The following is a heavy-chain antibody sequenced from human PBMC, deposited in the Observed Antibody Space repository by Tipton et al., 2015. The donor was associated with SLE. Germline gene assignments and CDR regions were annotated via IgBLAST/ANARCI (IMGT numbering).Heavy chain of an antibody. CDR2: INHSGST. CDR3: ASRGAYRVFAY. V-gene: IGHV4-34*01. D-gene: IGHD5-24*01. J-gene: IGHJ4*02. CDR1: GGSFSGYY. Sequence: TLSLTCTVYGGSFSGYYWTWIHQPPGKGLEWIGEINHSGSTNYNPSLKSRVTISVDTSKNQFSLKLSSVTAADTAVYYCASRGAYRVFAYWGQGTLVTVSS.